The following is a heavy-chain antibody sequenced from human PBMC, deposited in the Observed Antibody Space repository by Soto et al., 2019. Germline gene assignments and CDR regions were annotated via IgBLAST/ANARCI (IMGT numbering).Heavy chain of an antibody. V-gene: IGHV3-73*01. J-gene: IGHJ4*02. D-gene: IGHD5-12*01. Sequence: PGGSLRLSCAASGFTSSRSAMHWVRQASGKGLEWVGRIRSKANNYATAYAASVRGRFTISRDDSKNTAYLQMNSLKTEDTAVYFCTRHIEDAGDGYNNKPDYWGQGTLVTVSS. CDR2: IRSKANNYAT. CDR1: GFTSSRSA. CDR3: TRHIEDAGDGYNNKPDY.